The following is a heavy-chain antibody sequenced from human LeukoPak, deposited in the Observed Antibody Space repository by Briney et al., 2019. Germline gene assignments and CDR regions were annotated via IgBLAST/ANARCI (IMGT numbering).Heavy chain of an antibody. CDR3: ARVDTAMAYYYYYYMDV. Sequence: PETLSLTCTVSGYSISSGYYWGWIRQPPGKGLEWIGSIYHSGSTYYNPSLKSRVTISVDTSKNQFSLKLSSVTAADTAVYYCARVDTAMAYYYYYYMDVWGKGTTVTVSS. D-gene: IGHD5-18*01. CDR1: GYSISSGYY. CDR2: IYHSGST. J-gene: IGHJ6*03. V-gene: IGHV4-38-2*02.